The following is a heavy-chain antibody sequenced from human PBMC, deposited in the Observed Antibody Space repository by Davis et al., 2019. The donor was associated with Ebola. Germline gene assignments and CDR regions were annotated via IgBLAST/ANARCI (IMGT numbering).Heavy chain of an antibody. CDR2: IGTAGDT. D-gene: IGHD5-18*01. V-gene: IGHV3-13*01. CDR1: GFTFSNYD. CDR3: ARDGAPPYSYGYYYYYGMDV. Sequence: PGGSLRLSCAASGFTFSNYDMHWVRQATGNGLEWVSAIGTAGDTYYPGSVKGRFTISRENAKNSLYLQMDSLRAEDTAVYYCARDGAPPYSYGYYYYYGMDVWGQGTTVTVSS. J-gene: IGHJ6*02.